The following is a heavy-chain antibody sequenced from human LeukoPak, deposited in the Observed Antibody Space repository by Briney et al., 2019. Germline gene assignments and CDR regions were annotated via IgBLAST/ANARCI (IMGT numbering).Heavy chain of an antibody. CDR3: ARVSYYDSSGYYFHDAFDI. V-gene: IGHV4-38-2*02. J-gene: IGHJ3*02. CDR2: IYHSGST. CDR1: GYSISSGYY. D-gene: IGHD3-22*01. Sequence: SETLSLTCTVSGYSISSGYYWGWIRQPPGKGLEWIGSIYHSGSTYYNPSLKSRVTISVDTSKNQFSLKLSSVTAADTAVYYCARVSYYDSSGYYFHDAFDIWGQGTMVTVSS.